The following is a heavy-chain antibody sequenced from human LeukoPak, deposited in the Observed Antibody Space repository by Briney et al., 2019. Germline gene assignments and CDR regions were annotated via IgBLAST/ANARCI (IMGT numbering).Heavy chain of an antibody. CDR3: ASRIAVAGQRGAFDI. CDR2: IYYSGST. J-gene: IGHJ3*02. V-gene: IGHV4-39*07. CDR1: GGSISSSSYY. D-gene: IGHD6-19*01. Sequence: SETPSLTCTVSGGSISSSSYYWGWIRQPPGKGLEWIGSIYYSGSTYYNPSLKSRVTISVDTSKNQFSLKLSSVTAADTAVYYCASRIAVAGQRGAFDIWGQGTMVTVSS.